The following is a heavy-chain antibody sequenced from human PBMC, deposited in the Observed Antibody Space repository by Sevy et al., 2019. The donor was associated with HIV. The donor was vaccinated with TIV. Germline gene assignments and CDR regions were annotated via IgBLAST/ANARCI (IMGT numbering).Heavy chain of an antibody. CDR1: GGSISSGDYY. J-gene: IGHJ4*02. V-gene: IGHV4-30-4*01. CDR2: IYYSGST. Sequence: SETLSLTCTVSGGSISSGDYYWSWIRQPPGKGLEWIGYIYYSGSTYYNPSLKSRVTISVDTSKNQFSLKLSSVTAADTAVYYCARDPRGYNWNYAGDYWGQGTLVTVSS. D-gene: IGHD1-7*01. CDR3: ARDPRGYNWNYAGDY.